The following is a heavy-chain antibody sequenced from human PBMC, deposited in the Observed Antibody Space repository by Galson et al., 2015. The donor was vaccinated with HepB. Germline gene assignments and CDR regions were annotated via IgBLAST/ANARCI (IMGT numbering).Heavy chain of an antibody. J-gene: IGHJ4*02. D-gene: IGHD2-21*01. CDR1: GFTFSSYA. V-gene: IGHV3-30-3*01. CDR3: ARDCFERKASGDCYPFDY. CDR2: ISYDGSNK. Sequence: SLRLSCAASGFTFSSYAMHWVRQAPGKGLEWVAVISYDGSNKYYADSVKGRFTISRDNSKNTLYLQMNSLRAEDTAVYYCARDCFERKASGDCYPFDYWGQGTLVTVSS.